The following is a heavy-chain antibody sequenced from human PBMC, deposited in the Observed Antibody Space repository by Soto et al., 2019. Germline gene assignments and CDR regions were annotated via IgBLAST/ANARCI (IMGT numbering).Heavy chain of an antibody. J-gene: IGHJ3*02. CDR1: GFTFSSYA. V-gene: IGHV3-23*01. CDR2: ISGSGGST. D-gene: IGHD4-17*01. Sequence: EVQLLESGGGLVQPGGSLRLSCAASGFTFSSYAMSWVRQAPGKGLEWVSAISGSGGSTYYADSVKGRFTISRDNSKNTLYLQMNSLRAEDTAVYYCAKVPHYGDYAWDAFDIWGQGTMVTVSS. CDR3: AKVPHYGDYAWDAFDI.